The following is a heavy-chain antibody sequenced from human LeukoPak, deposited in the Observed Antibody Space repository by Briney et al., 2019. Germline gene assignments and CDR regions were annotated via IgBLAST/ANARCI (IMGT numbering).Heavy chain of an antibody. CDR1: GFTFSSYS. D-gene: IGHD4-23*01. J-gene: IGHJ4*02. V-gene: IGHV3-21*01. CDR3: SRVLGTHDY. CDR2: IGVSSNHL. Sequence: PGGSLRLSCAASGFTFSSYSMNWVRQAPGKGLEWLSSIGVSSNHLYYADSVKGRFTISRDNAKNSLFLQMNNLTADDTAVYYCSRVLGTHDYWGQGTLLTVSS.